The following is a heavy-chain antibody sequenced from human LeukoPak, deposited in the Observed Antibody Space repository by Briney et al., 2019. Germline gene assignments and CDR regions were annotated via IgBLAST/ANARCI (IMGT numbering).Heavy chain of an antibody. V-gene: IGHV3-23*01. CDR3: AKVSGLIVPRHYFES. Sequence: PGRSLRLSCAASGFTFDDYAMHWVRQAPGKGLEWVSGISGSGGGTYYADSVKGRFTISRDNSKNTLHLQMNSLRAEDTGVYYCAKVSGLIVPRHYFESWGQGTLVTVSS. CDR1: GFTFDDYA. CDR2: ISGSGGGT. J-gene: IGHJ4*02. D-gene: IGHD2/OR15-2a*01.